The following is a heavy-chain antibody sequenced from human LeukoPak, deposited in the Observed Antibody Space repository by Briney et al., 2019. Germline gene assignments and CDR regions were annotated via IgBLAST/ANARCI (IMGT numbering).Heavy chain of an antibody. D-gene: IGHD1-26*01. CDR2: IYTSGST. CDR1: GGSISSYY. V-gene: IGHV4-4*07. Sequence: SETLSLTCTVSGGSISSYYWSWIRQPAGKGLEWIGRIYTSGSTNYNPSLKSRVTMSVDTSKNQFSLKLSSVTAADTAVYYCARGGNYWPQWWFDPWGRGTLVSVSS. CDR3: ARGGNYWPQWWFDP. J-gene: IGHJ5*02.